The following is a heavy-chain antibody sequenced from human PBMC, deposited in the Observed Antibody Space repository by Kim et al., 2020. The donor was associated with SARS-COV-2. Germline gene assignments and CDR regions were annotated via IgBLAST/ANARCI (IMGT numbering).Heavy chain of an antibody. V-gene: IGHV3-33*01. Sequence: KYYADSGKGRFPISRDNSKNTLYLQMNSLRAEDTAVYYCARVASYYYGMDVWGQGTTVTVSS. CDR2: K. J-gene: IGHJ6*02. CDR3: ARVASYYYGMDV.